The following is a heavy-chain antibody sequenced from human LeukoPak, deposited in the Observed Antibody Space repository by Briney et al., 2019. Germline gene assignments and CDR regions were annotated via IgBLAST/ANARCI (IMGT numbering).Heavy chain of an antibody. CDR1: GDSIGNYY. D-gene: IGHD3-22*01. J-gene: IGHJ1*01. CDR2: INYSGIT. CDR3: AKTIRKYYFDSSGYLFQQ. Sequence: SETLSLTCSVSGDSIGNYYWAWIRQPPGKRLEWIGNINYSGITDYNPSLKSRGTISIDASENQLSLRLSPVTAADTAVYYCAKTIRKYYFDSSGYLFQQWSQGTLVTVTS. V-gene: IGHV4-59*08.